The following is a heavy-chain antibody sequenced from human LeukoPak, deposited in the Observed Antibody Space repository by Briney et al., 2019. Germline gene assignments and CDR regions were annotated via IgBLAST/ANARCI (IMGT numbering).Heavy chain of an antibody. D-gene: IGHD3-22*01. CDR2: ITNSGDST. V-gene: IGHV3-23*01. Sequence: GESLRLSCAASGFTFSSYGMIWVRQAPGKGLEWVSTITNSGDSTYYTDSVKGRFTISRDDSRNTLYLQMNSLRAEDMAVYYCAKDRGYYDTSGYLIWGPGTLVTVSS. CDR1: GFTFSSYG. J-gene: IGHJ4*02. CDR3: AKDRGYYDTSGYLI.